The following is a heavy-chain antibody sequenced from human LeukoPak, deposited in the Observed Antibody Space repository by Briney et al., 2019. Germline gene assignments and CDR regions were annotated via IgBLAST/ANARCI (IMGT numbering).Heavy chain of an antibody. J-gene: IGHJ4*02. CDR2: ISSSSSTI. V-gene: IGHV3-48*01. CDR3: ARALGFDY. D-gene: IGHD3-10*01. CDR1: GFTFSSYS. Sequence: GGSLRLSCAASGFTFSSYSMNWVRQAPGKGLEWVSYISSSSSTIYYADSVKGPFTISRDNAKNSLYLQMNSLRAEDTAVYYCARALGFDYWGQGTLVTVSS.